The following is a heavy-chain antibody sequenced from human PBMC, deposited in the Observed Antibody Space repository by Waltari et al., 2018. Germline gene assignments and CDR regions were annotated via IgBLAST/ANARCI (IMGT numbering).Heavy chain of an antibody. V-gene: IGHV3-20*04. D-gene: IGHD3-16*01. CDR2: ITWNGGII. CDR3: ARYLNWGLPRFDN. Sequence: EVQLAESGGAVVRPGGSVRLTCVASGFKGHGLGMCWVRRVPGKGLEWVSGITWNGGIISYSDSVKGRFTITRDNDKNSLSLQMTSLRVEDTALYYCARYLNWGLPRFDNWGQGTQVTVSS. CDR1: GFKGHGLG. J-gene: IGHJ4*02.